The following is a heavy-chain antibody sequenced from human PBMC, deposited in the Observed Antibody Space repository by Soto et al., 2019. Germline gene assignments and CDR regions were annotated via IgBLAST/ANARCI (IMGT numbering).Heavy chain of an antibody. D-gene: IGHD1-20*01. CDR2: IYYSGST. CDR3: ARHYNWNHKAFDI. V-gene: IGHV4-39*01. Sequence: PSETLSLTCTVSGGSISSSSYYWGWIRQPPGKGLEWIGSIYYSGSTYYNPSLKSRVTISVVTSKNQFSLKLSSVTAADTAVYYCARHYNWNHKAFDIWGQGTMVTVSS. CDR1: GGSISSSSYY. J-gene: IGHJ3*02.